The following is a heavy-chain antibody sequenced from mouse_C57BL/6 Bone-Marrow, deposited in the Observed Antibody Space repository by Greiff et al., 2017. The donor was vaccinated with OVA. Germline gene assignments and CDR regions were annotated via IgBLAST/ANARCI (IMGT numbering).Heavy chain of an antibody. V-gene: IGHV1-53*01. CDR1: GYTFTSYW. Sequence: QVQLQQPGTELVKPGSSVKLSCKASGYTFTSYWMHWVKQRPGQGLEWIGNINPSNGGTNYNEKFKSKATLTVDKSSSTAYMQLSSLTSEDSAVYYCARSRRQDYYVFAYWGQGTLVTVSA. D-gene: IGHD1-1*01. J-gene: IGHJ3*01. CDR2: INPSNGGT. CDR3: ARSRRQDYYVFAY.